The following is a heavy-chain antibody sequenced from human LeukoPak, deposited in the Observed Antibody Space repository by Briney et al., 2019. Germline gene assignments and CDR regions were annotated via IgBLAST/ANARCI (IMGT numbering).Heavy chain of an antibody. Sequence: SETLSLTCAVYGGSFSGYYWSWIRQPPGKGLEWIGETNHSGSTNYNPSLKSRVTISVDTSKNQFSLKLSSVTAADTAVYYCARARQRVVTSYYYYYGMDVWGQGTTVTVSS. CDR3: ARARQRVVTSYYYYYGMDV. J-gene: IGHJ6*02. D-gene: IGHD2-21*02. CDR1: GGSFSGYY. CDR2: TNHSGST. V-gene: IGHV4-34*01.